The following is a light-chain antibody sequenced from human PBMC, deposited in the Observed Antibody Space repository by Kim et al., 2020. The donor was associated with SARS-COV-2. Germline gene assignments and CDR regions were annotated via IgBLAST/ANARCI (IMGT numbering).Light chain of an antibody. CDR2: STF. CDR1: SSNIGKNY. CDR3: SVWDDSLRAVL. Sequence: GPRVTISSSGSSSNIGKNYVYWYQQLPGAPPKLLIYSTFRRPSGVPDRFSASKSDTSASLAIGGLRSEDEATYYCSVWDDSLRAVLFGGGTQLTVL. J-gene: IGLJ2*01. V-gene: IGLV1-47*02.